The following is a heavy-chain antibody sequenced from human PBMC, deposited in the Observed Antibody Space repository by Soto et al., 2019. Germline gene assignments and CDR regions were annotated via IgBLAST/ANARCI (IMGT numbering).Heavy chain of an antibody. CDR1: GGSISSYY. D-gene: IGHD3-9*01. V-gene: IGHV4-59*01. Sequence: ETLSLTCTVPGGSISSYYWSWIRQAPGEGLEWIGYIYNSGRSNYNPSLKSRVNITLDTPQNQFSLTLSSVTAAVTAGYCCARTLGRCISGYYYFVMDVWGPGATVTVSS. J-gene: IGHJ6*02. CDR2: IYNSGRS. CDR3: ARTLGRCISGYYYFVMDV.